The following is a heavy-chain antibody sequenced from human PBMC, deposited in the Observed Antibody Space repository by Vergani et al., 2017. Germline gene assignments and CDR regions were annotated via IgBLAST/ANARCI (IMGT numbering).Heavy chain of an antibody. J-gene: IGHJ4*02. V-gene: IGHV4-34*02. CDR2: INNDGHT. D-gene: IGHD5-24*01. CDR3: AVRPRVNLVGGEMVTKRTFDY. Sequence: QVQLQQWGAGVVKPSGTLSLTCAVFGESFSSFYWSWIRQPPGKGLEWIGEINNDGHTNYNPSLESRVTVSIDTAKNQFSLNLMSVTAADTAMYYCAVRPRVNLVGGEMVTKRTFDYWSEGRLVTVSS. CDR1: GESFSSFY.